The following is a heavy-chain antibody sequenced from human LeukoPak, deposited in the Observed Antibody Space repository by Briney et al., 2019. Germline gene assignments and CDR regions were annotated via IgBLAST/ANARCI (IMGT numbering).Heavy chain of an antibody. V-gene: IGHV3-23*01. Sequence: GGSLRLSCAASGFTFGSYAMSWVRQAPGKGLEWVSAISGSGGSTYYADSVKGRFTISRDNSKNTLYLQMNSLAAEDTAVYYCAQHLGYYGSGDQKDIGFDYWGQGTLVTVSS. CDR1: GFTFGSYA. J-gene: IGHJ4*02. D-gene: IGHD3-10*01. CDR2: ISGSGGST. CDR3: AQHLGYYGSGDQKDIGFDY.